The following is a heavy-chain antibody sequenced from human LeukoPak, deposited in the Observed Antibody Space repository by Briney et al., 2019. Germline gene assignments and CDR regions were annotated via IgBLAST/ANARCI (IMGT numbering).Heavy chain of an antibody. CDR3: ARESHDRSIRGVMPTYYYYYYMDV. CDR2: INPNSGGT. Sequence: AASVKVSCKASGYTFTGYYMHWVRQAPGQGLEWMGWINPNSGGTNYAQKFQGRVTMTRDTSISTAYMELSRLRSDDTAVYYCARESHDRSIRGVMPTYYYYYYMDVWGKGTTVTISS. D-gene: IGHD3-16*01. J-gene: IGHJ6*03. V-gene: IGHV1-2*02. CDR1: GYTFTGYY.